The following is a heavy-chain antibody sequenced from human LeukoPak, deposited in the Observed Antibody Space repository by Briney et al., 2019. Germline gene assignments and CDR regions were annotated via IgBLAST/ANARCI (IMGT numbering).Heavy chain of an antibody. V-gene: IGHV4-38-2*02. Sequence: PSETLSLTCTVSGYSISSGYYWGWIRQPPGKGLEWIGRIYTGGRTNYNPSLKSRVTISVDTSKNQFSLKLSSVTAADTAVYYCARRGYSSGWTPEARYYYMDVWGKGTTVTVSS. CDR1: GYSISSGYY. J-gene: IGHJ6*03. CDR2: IYTGGRT. CDR3: ARRGYSSGWTPEARYYYMDV. D-gene: IGHD6-19*01.